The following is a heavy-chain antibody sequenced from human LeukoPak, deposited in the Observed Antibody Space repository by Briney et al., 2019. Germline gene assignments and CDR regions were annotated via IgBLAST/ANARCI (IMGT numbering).Heavy chain of an antibody. Sequence: SETLSLTCTVSGGSISSYYWSWIRQPAGKGLEWIGRIYTSGSTNYNPSLKSRVTMSVDTSKNQFSLKLSSVTAADTAVYYCARDKPYCSGGSRYSSWGQGTLVTVSS. V-gene: IGHV4-4*07. D-gene: IGHD2-15*01. CDR3: ARDKPYCSGGSRYSS. CDR2: IYTSGST. CDR1: GGSISSYY. J-gene: IGHJ4*02.